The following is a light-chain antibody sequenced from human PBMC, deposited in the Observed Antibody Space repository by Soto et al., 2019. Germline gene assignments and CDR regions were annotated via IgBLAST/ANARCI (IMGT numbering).Light chain of an antibody. CDR1: QSISSY. Sequence: DIQMTQSPSSLSASVGDRVTITCRASQSISSYLNWYQQKPGKAPKLLIYDASSLESGVPSRFSGSGSGTEFSLTISSLQPDDFATYYCQQYNSYSPTFGQGTKVDI. CDR2: DAS. V-gene: IGKV1-5*01. CDR3: QQYNSYSPT. J-gene: IGKJ1*01.